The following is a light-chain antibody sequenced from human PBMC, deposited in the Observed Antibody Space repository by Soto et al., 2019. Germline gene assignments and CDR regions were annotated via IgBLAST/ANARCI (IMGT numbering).Light chain of an antibody. CDR1: QSISSW. Sequence: DIQMTQSPSTLSASVGDRVTITCRASQSISSWLAWYQQKPGKAPKLLIYDASSLESGVPSRSSGSGSGTEFTLTISSLQPDDFATYYCQQYNSYSLTFGQGTKVDNK. J-gene: IGKJ1*01. CDR2: DAS. V-gene: IGKV1-5*01. CDR3: QQYNSYSLT.